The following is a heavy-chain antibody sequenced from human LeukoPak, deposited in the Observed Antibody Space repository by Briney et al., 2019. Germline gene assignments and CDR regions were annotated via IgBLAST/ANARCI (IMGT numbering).Heavy chain of an antibody. V-gene: IGHV3-30*18. J-gene: IGHJ6*03. CDR2: ISYDGSNK. Sequence: GGSLRLSCAASGFTFSSYGMHWVRQAPGKGLEWVAVISYDGSNKYYADSVKGRFTISRDNSKNTLYLQMNSLRAEDTAVYYCAKDGIVATGPGYYYYYYYMDVWGKGTTVTVSS. CDR3: AKDGIVATGPGYYYYYYYMDV. D-gene: IGHD5-12*01. CDR1: GFTFSSYG.